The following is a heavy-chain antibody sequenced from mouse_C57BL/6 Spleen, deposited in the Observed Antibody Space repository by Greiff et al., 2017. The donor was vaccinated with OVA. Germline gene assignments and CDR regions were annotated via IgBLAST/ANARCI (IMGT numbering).Heavy chain of an antibody. CDR1: GFTFSDYG. J-gene: IGHJ1*03. D-gene: IGHD1-1*01. V-gene: IGHV5-17*01. Sequence: EVKLMESGGGLVKPGGSLKLSCAASGFTFSDYGMHWVRQAPEKGLEWVAYISSGSSTIYYADPVKGRFTISRDNAKNTLFLQMTSLRSEDTAMYYCARIDGSSHWYFDVWGTGTTVTVSS. CDR2: ISSGSSTI. CDR3: ARIDGSSHWYFDV.